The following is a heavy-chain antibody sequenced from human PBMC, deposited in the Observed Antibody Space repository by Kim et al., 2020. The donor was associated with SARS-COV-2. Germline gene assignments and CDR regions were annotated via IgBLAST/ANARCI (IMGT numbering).Heavy chain of an antibody. V-gene: IGHV3-30-3*01. J-gene: IGHJ2*01. Sequence: GGSLRLSCAASGFIFSSYVMHWVRQAPGKGLECVAVISSDGDIHYYGDSVKGRLSVSRNNSNNTLHLQMDRLRSEDTATYYCARGPEGGSYGLHWYLDLWGGGALVTVSS. D-gene: IGHD5-18*01. CDR1: GFIFSSYV. CDR3: ARGPEGGSYGLHWYLDL. CDR2: ISSDGDIH.